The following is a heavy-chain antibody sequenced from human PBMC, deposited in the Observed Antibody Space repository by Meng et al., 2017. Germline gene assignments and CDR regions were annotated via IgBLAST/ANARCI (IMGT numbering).Heavy chain of an antibody. CDR1: GYTFTGYY. Sequence: ASVKVSCKASGYTFTGYYMHWVRQAPGQGLEWMGRINPNSGGTNYAQKFQGRVTMTRDTSISTAYMELSRLRSDDTAVYYCARDRGGYCSGGSCYSEDNWFDPWGQGTLVTVSS. CDR2: INPNSGGT. D-gene: IGHD2-15*01. V-gene: IGHV1-2*06. J-gene: IGHJ5*02. CDR3: ARDRGGYCSGGSCYSEDNWFDP.